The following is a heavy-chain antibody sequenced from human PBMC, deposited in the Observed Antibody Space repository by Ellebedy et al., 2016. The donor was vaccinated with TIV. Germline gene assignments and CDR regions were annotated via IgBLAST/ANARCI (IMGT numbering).Heavy chain of an antibody. CDR3: ARRGLENLPYYYYGLDI. Sequence: SVKVSCKASGGTLTSFSYAISWVRQAPGQGLEWMGGIIPLFGTPRYAQKFQGRVTITADESTSTVHMELSSLKSEDTAVYFCARRGLENLPYYYYGLDIWGQGTTVTVSS. V-gene: IGHV1-69*13. D-gene: IGHD1-14*01. J-gene: IGHJ6*02. CDR1: GGTLTSFSYA. CDR2: IIPLFGTP.